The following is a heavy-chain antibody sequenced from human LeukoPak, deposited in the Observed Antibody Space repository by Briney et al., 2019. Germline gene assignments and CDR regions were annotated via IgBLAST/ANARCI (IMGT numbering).Heavy chain of an antibody. D-gene: IGHD2-15*01. CDR3: ARAPSGEVVANDY. J-gene: IGHJ4*02. V-gene: IGHV1-69*01. CDR2: IIPIFGTA. CDR1: GGTFSSYA. Sequence: SVKVSCKASGGTFSSYAISWVRQAPGQGLEWMGGIIPIFGTANYAQKFQGRVTITADESTSTAYMELSSLRSEDTAVYYCARAPSGEVVANDYWGQGTLVTVSS.